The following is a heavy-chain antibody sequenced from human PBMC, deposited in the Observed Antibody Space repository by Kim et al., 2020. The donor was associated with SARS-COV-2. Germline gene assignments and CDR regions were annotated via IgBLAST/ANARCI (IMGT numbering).Heavy chain of an antibody. Sequence: GGSLRLSCAASGFTFSSYAMHWVRQAPGKGLEWVAVISYDGSNKYYADSVKGRFTISRDNSKNTLYLQMNSLRAEDTAVYYCASIRRYSSITHFDYWGQGTLVTVSS. CDR1: GFTFSSYA. CDR2: ISYDGSNK. V-gene: IGHV3-30-3*01. CDR3: ASIRRYSSITHFDY. D-gene: IGHD6-13*01. J-gene: IGHJ4*02.